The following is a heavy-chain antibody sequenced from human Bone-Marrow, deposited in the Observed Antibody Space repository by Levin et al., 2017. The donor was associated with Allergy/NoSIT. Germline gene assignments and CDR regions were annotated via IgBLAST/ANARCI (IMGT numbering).Heavy chain of an antibody. CDR1: GFAFGFAFNNYA. Sequence: PGGSLRLSCVASGFAFGFAFNNYAMSWVRQAPGKGLEWVSAISGSGGSTYYADSMKGRVTISRDNSKHTLDLQMNSLRAEDTAVYYCAKDQSLDFWSSSYSESAFDIWGQGTVVTVAS. V-gene: IGHV3-23*01. D-gene: IGHD3-3*01. J-gene: IGHJ3*02. CDR3: AKDQSLDFWSSSYSESAFDI. CDR2: ISGSGGST.